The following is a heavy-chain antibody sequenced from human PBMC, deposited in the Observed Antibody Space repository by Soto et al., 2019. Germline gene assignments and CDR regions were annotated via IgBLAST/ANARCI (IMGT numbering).Heavy chain of an antibody. CDR3: ARGTPSTLRFDY. V-gene: IGHV1-69*01. J-gene: IGHJ4*02. Sequence: QVQLVQSGVGWRRLGSSLPAPGRASEATSTNYVTSWGGQAPGKGLEWMGGIIPIFGTPTYPQKFQGRVTITADESTSAAYMELSSLRYDDTAMYYCARGTPSTLRFDYWGQGTLVTVSS. D-gene: IGHD1-7*01. CDR1: EATSTNYV. CDR2: IIPIFGTP.